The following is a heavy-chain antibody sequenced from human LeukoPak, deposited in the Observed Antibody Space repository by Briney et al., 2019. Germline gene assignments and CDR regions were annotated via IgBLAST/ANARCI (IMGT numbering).Heavy chain of an antibody. V-gene: IGHV1-8*01. CDR1: GYTFTSND. J-gene: IGHJ3*02. D-gene: IGHD1-26*01. CDR2: MNPNSGYT. CDR3: ARVPREIMSI. Sequence: ASVKVSCKASGYTFTSNDINWVRQATGQGLEWMGYMNPNSGYTGYAQRFQGRVTMTRNTSISTAYMELSSLRSEDTAVYYCARVPREIMSIWGQGTMVTVSS.